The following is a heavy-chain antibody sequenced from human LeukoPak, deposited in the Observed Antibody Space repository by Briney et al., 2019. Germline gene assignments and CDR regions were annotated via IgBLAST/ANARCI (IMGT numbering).Heavy chain of an antibody. CDR1: GYTFTGYY. V-gene: IGHV1-2*02. CDR3: ARGFLVVVPAAMGY. Sequence: ASVKVSCKASGYTFTGYYMHWVRQAPGQGLEWMGWINPNSGGTNYAQKFQGRVTMTRDTSSSTAYMELSRLRSDDTAVYYCARGFLVVVPAAMGYWGQGTLVTVSS. J-gene: IGHJ4*02. CDR2: INPNSGGT. D-gene: IGHD2-2*01.